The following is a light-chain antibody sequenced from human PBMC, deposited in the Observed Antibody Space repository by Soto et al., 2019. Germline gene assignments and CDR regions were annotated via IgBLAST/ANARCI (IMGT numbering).Light chain of an antibody. CDR1: QSISRW. CDR2: GAS. J-gene: IGKJ1*01. V-gene: IGKV3-20*01. Sequence: SPATLSAKEGDTVTITCRATQSISRWLAWFQQKPGQAPRLLIYGASSRATGVPDRFSGSGSGTDFTLTISRLEPEDFAIYYCQQYHISRTFGQRTKV. CDR3: QQYHISRT.